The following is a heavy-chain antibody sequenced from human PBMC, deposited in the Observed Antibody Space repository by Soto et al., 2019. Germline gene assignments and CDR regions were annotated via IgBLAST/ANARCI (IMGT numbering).Heavy chain of an antibody. Sequence: EVKLVESGGGLVQPGGSLRLSCAASGFTVSDYYMTWVRQAPGKGLEWVSLLYSGGSTIYADSVKGRVTISRDSSKNTLYLQMNSLRVEDTAVYYCARATVGASGLGFDSWGQGTLVTVSS. V-gene: IGHV3-53*01. CDR2: LYSGGST. J-gene: IGHJ4*02. CDR1: GFTVSDYY. CDR3: ARATVGASGLGFDS. D-gene: IGHD1-26*01.